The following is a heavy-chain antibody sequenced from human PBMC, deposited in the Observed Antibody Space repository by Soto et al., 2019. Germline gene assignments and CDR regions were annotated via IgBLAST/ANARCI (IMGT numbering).Heavy chain of an antibody. Sequence: QVQLRESGPGLVQPSETLSLTCTVSGGSLNSYYWTWIRQPPGGGLEWVGYISYNGITNYNPSLESRVTISAETSKKQISLRLRCVTAADTAIYFCASDASGDYCPFDKWGRGTLVTVSS. CDR2: ISYNGIT. CDR3: ASDASGDYCPFDK. CDR1: GGSLNSYY. D-gene: IGHD3-22*01. V-gene: IGHV4-59*01. J-gene: IGHJ4*02.